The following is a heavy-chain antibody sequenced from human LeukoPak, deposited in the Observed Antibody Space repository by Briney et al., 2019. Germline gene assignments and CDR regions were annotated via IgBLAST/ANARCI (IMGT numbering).Heavy chain of an antibody. CDR1: GGTFSSYA. J-gene: IGHJ4*02. Sequence: GASVKVSCKASGGTFSSYAISWVRQAPGQGLEWMGGIIPIFGTANYAQKFQGRVTITADESTSTAYMELSSLRSEDTAVYYCARDGPYGAYYFDCWGQGTLVTVSS. CDR2: IIPIFGTA. CDR3: ARDGPYGAYYFDC. V-gene: IGHV1-69*13. D-gene: IGHD4-17*01.